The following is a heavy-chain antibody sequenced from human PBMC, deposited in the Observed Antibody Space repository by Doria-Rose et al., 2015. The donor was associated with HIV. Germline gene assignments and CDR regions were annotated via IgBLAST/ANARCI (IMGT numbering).Heavy chain of an antibody. J-gene: IGHJ4*01. V-gene: IGHV2-26*01. Sequence: ESGPVLVKPTETLTLTCTVSGVSLSSPGMGVSWIRQPPGKALEWLANIFSDDARSYKSSLKSRLTIARGTSKSQVVLTMTDMDPVDTATYYCARIKSSRXXHKHYFXFWGXGXXVXVSX. D-gene: IGHD6-13*01. CDR1: GVSLSSPGMG. CDR3: ARIKSSRXXHKHYFXF. CDR2: IFSDDAR.